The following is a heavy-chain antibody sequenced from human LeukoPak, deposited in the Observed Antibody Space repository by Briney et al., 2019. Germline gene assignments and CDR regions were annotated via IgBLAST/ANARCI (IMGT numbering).Heavy chain of an antibody. CDR2: FSGSGTGT. V-gene: IGHV3-23*01. CDR1: GFTFSSYA. D-gene: IGHD3-22*01. CDR3: AKEGNYYDTSGYYLY. J-gene: IGHJ4*02. Sequence: GGSLRLSCAASGFTFSSYAMSWVRQAPGKGLEWVSSFSGSGTGTYYADSVTGRFTISRDNSKNTPYLQLNSLRAEDTAVYYCAKEGNYYDTSGYYLYWGQGTLVTVSS.